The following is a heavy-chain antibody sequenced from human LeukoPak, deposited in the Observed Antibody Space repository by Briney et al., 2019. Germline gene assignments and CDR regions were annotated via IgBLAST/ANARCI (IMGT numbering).Heavy chain of an antibody. D-gene: IGHD6-6*01. CDR1: GASISSYY. V-gene: IGHV4-59*08. J-gene: IGHJ4*02. CDR3: ARLYSSSPYAHFDY. CDR2: IYSSGST. Sequence: SETLSLTCTVSGASISSYYWSWIPQPPGKGLEWIGCIYSSGSTSYNPSLKSRVTISVDTSKNQFSLKLSSVTAADTAIYYCARLYSSSPYAHFDYWGRGTLVTVSS.